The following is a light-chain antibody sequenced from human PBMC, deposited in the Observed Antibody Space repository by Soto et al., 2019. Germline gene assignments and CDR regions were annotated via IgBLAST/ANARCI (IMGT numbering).Light chain of an antibody. CDR1: QTLSSNY. Sequence: EIVLTQSPGSLSFSPGEIATLSCRSSQTLSSNYLAWYQQRPGQAPRLLIYGASTRAAGVPDRFSGSGSGTEFTLTISSLQPEDFAVYFCQQYNGWPTTFGQGTRVDI. J-gene: IGKJ5*01. V-gene: IGKV3-20*01. CDR3: QQYNGWPTT. CDR2: GAS.